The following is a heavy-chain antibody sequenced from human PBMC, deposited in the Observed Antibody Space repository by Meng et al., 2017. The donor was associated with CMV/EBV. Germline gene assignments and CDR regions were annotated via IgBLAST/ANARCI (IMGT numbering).Heavy chain of an antibody. CDR3: ARAVVVPAAIDY. D-gene: IGHD2-2*01. CDR1: GGSISSYY. Sequence: SETLSLTCTVSGGSISSYYWSWIRQPPGKGLEWIGYIYYSGSTNYNPSLKSRVTISVDTSKNQFSLKLSSVTAADTAVYYCARAVVVPAAIDYWGQGTPVTVSS. V-gene: IGHV4-59*01. J-gene: IGHJ4*02. CDR2: IYYSGST.